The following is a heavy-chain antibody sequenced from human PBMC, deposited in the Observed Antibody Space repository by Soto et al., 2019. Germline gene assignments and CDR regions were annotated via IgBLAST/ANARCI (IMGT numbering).Heavy chain of an antibody. CDR2: IIPIFGTA. J-gene: IGHJ5*02. Sequence: ASVKVSCKASGGTFSSYAISWVRQAPGQGLEWMGGIIPIFGTANYAQKFQGRVTITADESTSTAYMELSSLRSEDTAVYYCARLEYLVPDNWFDPWGQGTLVTVSS. CDR1: GGTFSSYA. CDR3: ARLEYLVPDNWFDP. D-gene: IGHD1-1*01. V-gene: IGHV1-69*13.